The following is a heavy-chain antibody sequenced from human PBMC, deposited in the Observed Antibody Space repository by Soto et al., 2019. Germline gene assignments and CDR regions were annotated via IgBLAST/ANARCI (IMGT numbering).Heavy chain of an antibody. CDR1: GFTFSSYA. CDR2: ISGSGGST. J-gene: IGHJ6*02. CDR3: AKDGRRGTRYYYYGMDV. Sequence: EVQLLESGGGLVQPGGSLRLSCAASGFTFSSYAMSWVRQAPGKGLEWVSAISGSGGSTYYADSVKGRFTISRDNSKNTLYLQMNSLRAEDTAVYYCAKDGRRGTRYYYYGMDVWGQGTTVTVSS. V-gene: IGHV3-23*01. D-gene: IGHD1-1*01.